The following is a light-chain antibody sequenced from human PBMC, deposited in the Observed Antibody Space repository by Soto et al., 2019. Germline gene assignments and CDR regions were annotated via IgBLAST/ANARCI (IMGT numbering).Light chain of an antibody. CDR1: QSVSNY. V-gene: IGKV1-33*01. Sequence: VGTPCQASQSVSNYLQWYQQKSGHAPKLLVYAASSLHSGVPSRFSGSGSGTDFTFIIMRFQPEYIAIYYCQLNADFPLPIAGGTKVDIK. CDR3: QLNADFPLP. CDR2: AAS. J-gene: IGKJ4*01.